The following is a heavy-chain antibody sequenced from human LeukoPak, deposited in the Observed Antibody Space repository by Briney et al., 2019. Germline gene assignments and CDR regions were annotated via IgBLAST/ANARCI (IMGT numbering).Heavy chain of an antibody. V-gene: IGHV4-39*07. CDR3: ARGRTLLWFGKGAFDI. J-gene: IGHJ3*02. D-gene: IGHD3-10*01. CDR1: GGSISSGGYY. Sequence: SETLSLTCTVSGGSISSGGYYWSWIRQPPGKGLEWIGEINHSGSTNYNPSLKSRVTISVDTSKNQFSLKLSSVTAADTAVYYCARGRTLLWFGKGAFDIWGQGTMVTVSS. CDR2: INHSGST.